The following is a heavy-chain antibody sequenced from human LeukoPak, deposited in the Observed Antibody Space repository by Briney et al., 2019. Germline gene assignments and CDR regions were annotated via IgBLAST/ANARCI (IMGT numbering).Heavy chain of an antibody. CDR3: ARNGGTTSNSSLDDFDI. V-gene: IGHV4-30-2*01. Sequence: SQTLSLTCTVSGGSISSGGYYWSWIRQPPGKGLEWIGYISHSGSTYYNPSLKSRVTISVDRSKNQFSLKVTSVTAADTAVYYCARNGGTTSNSSLDDFDIWGQGTMVTVSS. CDR1: GGSISSGGYY. J-gene: IGHJ3*02. D-gene: IGHD4-11*01. CDR2: ISHSGST.